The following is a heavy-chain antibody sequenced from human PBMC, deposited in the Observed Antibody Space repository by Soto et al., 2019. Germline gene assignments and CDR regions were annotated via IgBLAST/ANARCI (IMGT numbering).Heavy chain of an antibody. CDR2: ISSSGSFT. Sequence: QVQLVESGGGLVRPGGPLRLSCAASGFTFSDHYMSWIRQVPGKGLEWMSYISSSGSFTNYADSVKGRFTISRDNGKKSLYLQMNNLTADDTALYYCARGRPTYYYYGLDVWGQGTTVTVS. D-gene: IGHD3-10*01. J-gene: IGHJ6*02. V-gene: IGHV3-11*06. CDR1: GFTFSDHY. CDR3: ARGRPTYYYYGLDV.